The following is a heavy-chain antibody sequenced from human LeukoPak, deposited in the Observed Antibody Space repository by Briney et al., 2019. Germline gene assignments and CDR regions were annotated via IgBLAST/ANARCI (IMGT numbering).Heavy chain of an antibody. J-gene: IGHJ3*01. CDR1: GFTFSSYW. CDR3: ARDGADNSGYYFGSL. V-gene: IGHV3-53*01. Sequence: GGSLRLSCAASGFTFSSYWMHWVRQAPGKGLEWVSVIYSGGSPDYADSAKGRFTISTDNSKNTLYLQMNSLRVEDTAVYYCARDGADNSGYYFGSLWGQGTVVTVSS. CDR2: IYSGGSP. D-gene: IGHD3-22*01.